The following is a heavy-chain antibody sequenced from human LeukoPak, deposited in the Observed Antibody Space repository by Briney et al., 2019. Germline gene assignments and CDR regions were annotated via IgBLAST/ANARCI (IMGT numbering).Heavy chain of an antibody. CDR2: VHYSGST. CDR3: ARDPRRDYGDYFDD. J-gene: IGHJ4*02. Sequence: SETLSLTCTVSGGSISSYYWSWIRQPAGKGLEWIGYVHYSGSTSYNPSLTSRVSMSLDTSKNQFSLKVSSVTASDTAIYYCARDPRRDYGDYFDDWGQGTLVTVSS. CDR1: GGSISSYY. D-gene: IGHD3-16*01. V-gene: IGHV4-59*01.